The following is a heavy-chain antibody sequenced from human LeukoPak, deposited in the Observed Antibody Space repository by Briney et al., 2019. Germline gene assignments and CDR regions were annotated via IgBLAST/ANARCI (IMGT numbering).Heavy chain of an antibody. V-gene: IGHV3-15*01. D-gene: IGHD3-3*01. CDR2: IKSKTDGGTT. CDR3: TTDPNYFTIFGVVLDY. J-gene: IGHJ4*02. Sequence: PGGSLRLSCAASGFTFSSYSMNWVRQAPGKGLEWVGRIKSKTDGGTTDYAAPVKGRFTISRDDSKNTLYLQMNSLKTEDTAVYYCTTDPNYFTIFGVVLDYWGQGTLVTVSS. CDR1: GFTFSSYS.